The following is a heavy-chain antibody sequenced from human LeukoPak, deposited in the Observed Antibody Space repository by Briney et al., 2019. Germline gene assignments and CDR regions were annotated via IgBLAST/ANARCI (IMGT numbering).Heavy chain of an antibody. V-gene: IGHV3-30*04. Sequence: GGSLRLSCAASGFTFSSYAMHWVRQAPGKGLEGVSVISFDGRNKYYADSVKGRFTISRDNSKNTLYLQMNSLRAEDTAVYYCARGFAFGGNSSFAYWGQGTLVTVSS. CDR2: ISFDGRNK. J-gene: IGHJ4*02. CDR3: ARGFAFGGNSSFAY. CDR1: GFTFSSYA. D-gene: IGHD4-23*01.